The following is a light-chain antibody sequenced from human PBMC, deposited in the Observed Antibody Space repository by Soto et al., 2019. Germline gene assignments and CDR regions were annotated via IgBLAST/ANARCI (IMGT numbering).Light chain of an antibody. Sequence: QFVLTQPASVSGSPGQSITISCTGTSSDVGGYNYVSWYQQQPGKVPKFMIYDVTNRPSGVSNRFSGSKSGNTASLTISGLQAEDEADYYCCSYTTSNTRQIVFGTGTKVTVL. V-gene: IGLV2-14*01. CDR2: DVT. CDR3: CSYTTSNTRQIV. J-gene: IGLJ1*01. CDR1: SSDVGGYNY.